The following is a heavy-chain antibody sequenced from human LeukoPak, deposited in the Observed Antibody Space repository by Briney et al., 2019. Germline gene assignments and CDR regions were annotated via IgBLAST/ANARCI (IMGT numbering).Heavy chain of an antibody. D-gene: IGHD6-6*01. J-gene: IGHJ6*03. Sequence: ASVKASCKASGYTFTSYDINWVRQATGQGLEWMGWMNPNSGNTGYAQKFQGRVTMTTDTSTSTAYMELRSLRSDDTAVYYCAREGGIARPPYLYYYIDVWGKGTTVTVSS. CDR1: GYTFTSYD. CDR2: MNPNSGNT. V-gene: IGHV1-8*01. CDR3: AREGGIARPPYLYYYIDV.